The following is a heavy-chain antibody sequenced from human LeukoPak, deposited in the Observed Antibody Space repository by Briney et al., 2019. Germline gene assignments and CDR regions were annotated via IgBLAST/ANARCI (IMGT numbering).Heavy chain of an antibody. V-gene: IGHV3-48*01. J-gene: IGHJ4*02. CDR3: ARGLSSGWPFEY. CDR2: IGHTGSIT. D-gene: IGHD6-19*01. Sequence: GGSLRLSCAGSGFTFSSYSMNWVRHAPGKGLEWVSYIGHTGSITDYADSVKGRFTISRDNAKNSLYLQMNSLRAEDTAVYYCARGLSSGWPFEYWGQGTLVTVSS. CDR1: GFTFSSYS.